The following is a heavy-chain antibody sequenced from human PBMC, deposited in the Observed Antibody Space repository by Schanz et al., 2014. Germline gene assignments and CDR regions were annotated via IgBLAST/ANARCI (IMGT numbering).Heavy chain of an antibody. D-gene: IGHD3-22*01. CDR2: INQDGSDK. CDR1: GFTFSNFA. V-gene: IGHV3-7*01. J-gene: IGHJ4*02. CDR3: ARDKGGYYPFDY. Sequence: VQLVESGGGVVQPGRSLRLSCAASGFTFSNFAIHWVRQAPGKGLEWVANINQDGSDKSYVDSVKGRFTISRDNAKNSLYLQMNSLRAEDTAVYYCARDKGGYYPFDYWGQGSLVTVSS.